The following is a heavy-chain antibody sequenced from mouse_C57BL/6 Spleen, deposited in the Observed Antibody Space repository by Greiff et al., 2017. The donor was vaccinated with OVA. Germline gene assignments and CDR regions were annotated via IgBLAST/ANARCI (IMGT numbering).Heavy chain of an antibody. J-gene: IGHJ2*01. Sequence: VQLQESGPGLVQPSQSLSITCTVSGFSLTSYGVHWVRQSPGKGLEWLGVIWRGGSTDYNAAFMSRLSITKDNSKSQVFFKMNSLQADDTAIYYCAKMNNYYGSSALDYWGQGTTLTVSS. CDR2: IWRGGST. V-gene: IGHV2-5*01. CDR1: GFSLTSYG. D-gene: IGHD1-1*01. CDR3: AKMNNYYGSSALDY.